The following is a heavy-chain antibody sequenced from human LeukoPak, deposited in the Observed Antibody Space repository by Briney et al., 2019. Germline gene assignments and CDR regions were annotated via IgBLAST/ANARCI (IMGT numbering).Heavy chain of an antibody. CDR1: GGSISSYY. CDR2: IYTSGST. V-gene: IGHV4-4*07. J-gene: IGHJ4*02. CDR3: ARHGEGSYYDILTGYLPPDY. D-gene: IGHD3-9*01. Sequence: SETLSLTCTVSGGSISSYYWSWIRQPAGKGLEWIGRIYTSGSTNYNPSLKSRVTMSVDASKNQFSLKLSSVTAADTAVYYCARHGEGSYYDILTGYLPPDYWGQGTLVTVSS.